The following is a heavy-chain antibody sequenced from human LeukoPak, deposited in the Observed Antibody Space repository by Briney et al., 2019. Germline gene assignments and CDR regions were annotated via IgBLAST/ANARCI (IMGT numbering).Heavy chain of an antibody. CDR2: ISGSGGST. D-gene: IGHD3-22*01. J-gene: IGHJ4*02. CDR3: AKGTYDSSGYVMSY. V-gene: IGHV3-23*01. Sequence: KPGGSLRLSCAASGFTFSSYAMSWVRQAPGKGLEWVSAISGSGGSTYYADSVKGRFTLSRDNSKNTLYLQMNSLRAEDTAVYYCAKGTYDSSGYVMSYWGQGTLVTVSS. CDR1: GFTFSSYA.